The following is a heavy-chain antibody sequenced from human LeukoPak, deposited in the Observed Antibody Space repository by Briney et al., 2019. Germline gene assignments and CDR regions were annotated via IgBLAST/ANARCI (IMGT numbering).Heavy chain of an antibody. D-gene: IGHD4-17*01. Sequence: SETLSLTCTVSGNSFGNYYWSWIRQPAGKGLEWIGRIYTSGSTTYNPSLKRRVTMSVDTSKNQFSLKLSSVTAADTAVYFCTRDTGTTGEVKFDPWGQGTLVTVSS. CDR3: TRDTGTTGEVKFDP. J-gene: IGHJ5*02. CDR1: GNSFGNYY. CDR2: IYTSGST. V-gene: IGHV4-4*07.